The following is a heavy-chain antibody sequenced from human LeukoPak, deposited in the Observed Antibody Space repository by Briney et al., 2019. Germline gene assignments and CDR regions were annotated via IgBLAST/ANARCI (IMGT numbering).Heavy chain of an antibody. CDR1: GYTFTSYG. CDR3: ARVWYSSSWFPYYYYYMDV. CDR2: ISAYNGNT. D-gene: IGHD6-13*01. Sequence: GASVKVSCKASGYTFTSYGISWVRQAPGQGLEWMGWISAYNGNTNYAQKLQGRVTMTTDTSTSTAYMELRSLRSDDTAVYYCARVWYSSSWFPYYYYYMDVWGKGTTVTISS. J-gene: IGHJ6*03. V-gene: IGHV1-18*01.